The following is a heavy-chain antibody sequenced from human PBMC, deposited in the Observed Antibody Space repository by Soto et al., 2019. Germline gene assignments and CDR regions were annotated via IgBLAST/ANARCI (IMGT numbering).Heavy chain of an antibody. V-gene: IGHV4-59*01. CDR3: ARGNAGYYCSGSSTSKYYYYYGMDV. J-gene: IGHJ6*02. CDR2: IYYSGST. D-gene: IGHD3-10*01. CDR1: GGSISSYY. Sequence: SETLSLTCTVSGGSISSYYWSWIRQPPGKGLEWIGYIYYSGSTNYNPSLKSRVTISVDTSKNQFSLKLSSVTAADTAVYYCARGNAGYYCSGSSTSKYYYYYGMDVWGQGTTVIVSS.